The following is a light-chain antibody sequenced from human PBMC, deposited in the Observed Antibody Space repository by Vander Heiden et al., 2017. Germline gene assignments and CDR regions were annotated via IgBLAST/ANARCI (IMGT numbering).Light chain of an antibody. V-gene: IGLV3-1*01. Sequence: SYDLTQPPSLSVSAGQTATITCSGDDLGDRYVFWYQHKHGLSPVLVIDQDDKRPSGIPDRFSASNSGNTATLTISGIQPLDEADYYCQAWDSSTVGVFGGGTKVTVL. CDR2: QDD. CDR1: DLGDRY. J-gene: IGLJ3*02. CDR3: QAWDSSTVGV.